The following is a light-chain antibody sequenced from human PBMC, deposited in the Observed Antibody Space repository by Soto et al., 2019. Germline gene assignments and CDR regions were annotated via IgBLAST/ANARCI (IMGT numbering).Light chain of an antibody. CDR3: QHYSSSRT. J-gene: IGKJ1*01. CDR2: GAS. V-gene: IGKV3-20*01. CDR1: QSVSSSY. Sequence: EIVLTQSPGTLSLSPGERATLSCRASQSVSSSYLAWYQQKPGQAPRLLIYGASSRATGIPDRFSGSGSGTDFTLTISRLEPEYVAEYYCQHYSSSRTFGQGTKVEIK.